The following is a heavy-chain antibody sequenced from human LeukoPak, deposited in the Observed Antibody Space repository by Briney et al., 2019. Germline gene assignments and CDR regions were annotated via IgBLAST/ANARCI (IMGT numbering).Heavy chain of an antibody. D-gene: IGHD2-2*01. CDR2: INREGSST. CDR1: GLTFSSYW. V-gene: IGHV3-74*01. CDR3: ARRYCSSTSCYSDAFDI. Sequence: TGGSLRLSCVVSGLTFSSYWMHWVRHAPGKGLVWVSRINREGSSTSYADSVKGRFTISRDNAKNSLYLQMNSLRAEDTAVYYCARRYCSSTSCYSDAFDIWGQGTMVTVSS. J-gene: IGHJ3*02.